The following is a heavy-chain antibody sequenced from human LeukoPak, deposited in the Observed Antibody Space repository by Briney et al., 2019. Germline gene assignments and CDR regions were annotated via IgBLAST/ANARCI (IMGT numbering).Heavy chain of an antibody. CDR2: ITASAAST. Sequence: PGGSLRLSCAASGFTFSGYAMSWVRQAPGKGLEWVSAITASAASTYYADSVKGRFTISRDNSKNTLYLQMNSLRAEDTAIYYCAKDRRGPAAGTWYFESWGQGNLVTVSS. V-gene: IGHV3-23*01. CDR1: GFTFSGYA. J-gene: IGHJ4*02. CDR3: AKDRRGPAAGTWYFES. D-gene: IGHD6-13*01.